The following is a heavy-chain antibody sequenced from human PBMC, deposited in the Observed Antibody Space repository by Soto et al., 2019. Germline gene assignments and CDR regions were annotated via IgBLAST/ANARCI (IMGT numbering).Heavy chain of an antibody. CDR2: ISGSGGST. V-gene: IGHV3-23*01. D-gene: IGHD3-22*01. CDR1: GFTFSSYA. CDR3: AKPIFWTSGQSSEDYYDSSGYSHDAFDI. Sequence: PGGSLRLSCAASGFTFSSYAMSWVRQAPGKGLEWVSAISGSGGSTYYADSVKGRFTISRDNSKNTLYLQMNSLRAEDTAVYYCAKPIFWTSGQSSEDYYDSSGYSHDAFDIWGQGTMVTVSS. J-gene: IGHJ3*02.